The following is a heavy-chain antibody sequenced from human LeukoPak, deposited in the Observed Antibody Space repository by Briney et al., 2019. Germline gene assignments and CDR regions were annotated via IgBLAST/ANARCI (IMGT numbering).Heavy chain of an antibody. CDR2: IKQDGSEK. D-gene: IGHD6-13*01. Sequence: GGSLRLSCAASGFTVSSNYMSWVRQAPGKGLEWVANIKQDGSEKYYVDSVKGRFTISRDNAKNSLYLQMNSLRAEDTAVYYCASHARLVSSWYWGGQGTLVTVSS. V-gene: IGHV3-7*01. CDR3: ASHARLVSSWYW. CDR1: GFTVSSNY. J-gene: IGHJ4*02.